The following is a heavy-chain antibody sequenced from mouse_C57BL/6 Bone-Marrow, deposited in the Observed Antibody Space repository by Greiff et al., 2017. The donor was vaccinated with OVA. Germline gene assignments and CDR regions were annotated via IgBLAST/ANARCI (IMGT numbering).Heavy chain of an antibody. CDR1: GYTFTSYG. D-gene: IGHD3-2*02. V-gene: IGHV1-81*01. Sequence: VHLVESGAELARPGASVKLSCKASGYTFTSYGISWVKQRTGQGLEWIGEIYPRSGNTYYNEKFKGKATLTADKSSSTAYMELRSLTSEDSAVYFCARKNSGYWFAYWGQGTLVTVSA. CDR2: IYPRSGNT. CDR3: ARKNSGYWFAY. J-gene: IGHJ3*01.